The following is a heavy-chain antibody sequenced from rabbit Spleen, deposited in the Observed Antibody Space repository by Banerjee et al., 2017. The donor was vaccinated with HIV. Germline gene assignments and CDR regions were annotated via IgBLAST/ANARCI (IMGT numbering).Heavy chain of an antibody. D-gene: IGHD1-1*01. J-gene: IGHJ3*01. CDR3: ARDSSSGGWGDWDL. Sequence: QSLEESGGDLVKPGASLTLSCKASGFSFSSNWICWVRQAPGKGLEWIACIYAGSSGSTYYASWAKGRFTISKTSSTTVTLQMTSLTAADTATYFCARDSSSGGWGDWDLWGQGTLVTVS. V-gene: IGHV1S40*01. CDR1: GFSFSSNW. CDR2: IYAGSSGST.